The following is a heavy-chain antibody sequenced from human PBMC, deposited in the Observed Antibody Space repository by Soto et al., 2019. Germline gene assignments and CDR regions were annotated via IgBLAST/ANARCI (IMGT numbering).Heavy chain of an antibody. J-gene: IGHJ4*02. CDR2: IYPGGSDT. CDR1: GYSFTSYW. Sequence: GESLKXSCKGSGYSFTSYWIGWVRQMPWKGLEWMGIIYPGGSDTRYSPSFQGQVTISADKSISTAYLQWSSLKASDTAMYYCASPNCSSTSCYFDYWGQGTLVTVSS. CDR3: ASPNCSSTSCYFDY. D-gene: IGHD2-2*01. V-gene: IGHV5-51*01.